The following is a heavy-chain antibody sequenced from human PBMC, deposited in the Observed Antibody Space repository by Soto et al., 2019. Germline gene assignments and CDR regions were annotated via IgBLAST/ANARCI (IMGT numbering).Heavy chain of an antibody. CDR1: GFTFSSYG. V-gene: IGHV3-30*18. D-gene: IGHD2-15*01. Sequence: GGSLRLSCAASGFTFSSYGMHWVRQAPGKGLEWVAVISYDGSNKYYADSVKGRFTISRDNSKNTLYLQMNSLRAEDTAVYYCAKDYCSGGSCYLNYWGQGTLVTVS. CDR2: ISYDGSNK. CDR3: AKDYCSGGSCYLNY. J-gene: IGHJ4*02.